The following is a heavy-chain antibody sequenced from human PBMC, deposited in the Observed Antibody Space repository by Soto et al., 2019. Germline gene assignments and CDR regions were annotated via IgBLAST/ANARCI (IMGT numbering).Heavy chain of an antibody. Sequence: SGPTLVNPTQTLTLTCTFSGFSLSTNGMCVSWIRQPPGKALEWLALVDWDDDKFYSISLRTRLTISRDTSKNQVVLTMTDMDPVDTATYYCARKTLTTGWSVDYWGQGTLVTVSS. CDR1: GFSLSTNGMC. V-gene: IGHV2-70*01. CDR3: ARKTLTTGWSVDY. D-gene: IGHD6-19*01. CDR2: VDWDDDK. J-gene: IGHJ4*02.